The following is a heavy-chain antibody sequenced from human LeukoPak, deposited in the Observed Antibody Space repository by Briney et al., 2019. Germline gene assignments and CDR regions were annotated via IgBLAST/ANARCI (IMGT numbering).Heavy chain of an antibody. J-gene: IGHJ4*02. V-gene: IGHV4-31*03. CDR1: GGSISSGGYY. Sequence: SQTLSLTCTVSGGSISSGGYYWSWIRQHPGKGPEWIGYIYYSGSTYYNPSLKSRVTISVDTSKNQFSLKLSSVTAADTAVYYCARGSSSSAHLDYWGQGTLVTVSS. CDR2: IYYSGST. CDR3: ARGSSSSAHLDY. D-gene: IGHD6-6*01.